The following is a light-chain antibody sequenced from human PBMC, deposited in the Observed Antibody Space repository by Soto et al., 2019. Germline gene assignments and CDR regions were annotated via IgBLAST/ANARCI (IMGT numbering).Light chain of an antibody. Sequence: EIVLTQSPGTLSLSPGERATLSCRASQSLSGRYLAWYQQKLGQAPRLLIYDVSSRASGIPDRFSGSGSGTDFTLSISRLEPEDFAVYYCRQYGSSPTFGQGTKVEIK. CDR2: DVS. CDR3: RQYGSSPT. J-gene: IGKJ1*01. V-gene: IGKV3-20*01. CDR1: QSLSGRY.